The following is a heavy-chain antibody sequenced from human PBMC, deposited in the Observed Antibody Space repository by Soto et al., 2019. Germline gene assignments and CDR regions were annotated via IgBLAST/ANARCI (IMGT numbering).Heavy chain of an antibody. D-gene: IGHD6-13*01. CDR3: ARGVEIAAAVRVGNYFDY. V-gene: IGHV4-4*02. J-gene: IGHJ4*02. Sequence: QVQLQESGPGLVKPSGTLSLTCAVSGGSISSSNWWSWVRQPPGKGLEWIGEIYHSGSTNYNPFLKRRVTISVDKSKNQFSLKLSSVTAADTAVYYCARGVEIAAAVRVGNYFDYWGQGTLVTVSS. CDR2: IYHSGST. CDR1: GGSISSSNW.